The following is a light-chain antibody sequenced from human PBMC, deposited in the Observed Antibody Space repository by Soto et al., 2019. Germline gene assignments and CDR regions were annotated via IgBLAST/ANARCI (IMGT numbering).Light chain of an antibody. CDR1: SSDIGAYNY. Sequence: QSALTQPASVSGSPGQSITISCTGTSSDIGAYNYVSWYQQHPGKAPKLMIYDVNIRPSGVSNRFSGSKSGNTASLTIFGLQAEDEADYYCTSWTTSTTMIFGGGTQLTVL. J-gene: IGLJ2*01. V-gene: IGLV2-14*03. CDR3: TSWTTSTTMI. CDR2: DVN.